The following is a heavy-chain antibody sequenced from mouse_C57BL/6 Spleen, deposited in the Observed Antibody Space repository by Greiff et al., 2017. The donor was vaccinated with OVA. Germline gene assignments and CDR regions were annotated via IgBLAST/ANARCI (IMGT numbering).Heavy chain of an antibody. Sequence: EVQVVESGGDLVKPGGSLKLSCAASGFTFSSYGMSWVRQTPDKRLEWVATISSGGSYTYYPDSVKGRFTNSRDNAKNTLYLQMSSLKSEDTAMYYCARHASYYAMDYWGQGTSVTVSS. V-gene: IGHV5-6*01. CDR1: GFTFSSYG. CDR3: ARHASYYAMDY. J-gene: IGHJ4*01. D-gene: IGHD6-1*01. CDR2: ISSGGSYT.